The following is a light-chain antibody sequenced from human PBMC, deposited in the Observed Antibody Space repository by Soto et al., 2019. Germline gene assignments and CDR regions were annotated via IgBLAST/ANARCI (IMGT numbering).Light chain of an antibody. CDR3: QQRNSWPIT. J-gene: IGKJ5*01. CDR1: QSISSY. V-gene: IGKV3-11*01. Sequence: PGERATLSCRASQSISSYLAWYQPKPGQAPRLLIYDASNRATGIPARFSGSGSGTDFTLTISSLEPEDVAVYYCQQRNSWPITFGQGTRLEIK. CDR2: DAS.